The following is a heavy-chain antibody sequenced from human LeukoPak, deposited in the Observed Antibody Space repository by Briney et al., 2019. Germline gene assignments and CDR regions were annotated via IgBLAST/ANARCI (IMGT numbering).Heavy chain of an antibody. V-gene: IGHV3-21*01. CDR3: ARDRDGHRSEAFDI. D-gene: IGHD3-10*01. J-gene: IGHJ3*02. CDR2: ISSSSSYI. Sequence: PGGSLSLTWAASGFTFSSYSINWVRQAPGKGLEWVSSISSSSSYIYYADSVKGRFTISRDNAKNSLYLQMNSLRAEDTAVYYCARDRDGHRSEAFDIWGQGTMVTVSS. CDR1: GFTFSSYS.